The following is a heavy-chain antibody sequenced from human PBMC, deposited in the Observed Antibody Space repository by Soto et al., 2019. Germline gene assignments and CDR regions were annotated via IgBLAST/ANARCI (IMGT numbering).Heavy chain of an antibody. J-gene: IGHJ6*02. CDR3: AWGWGYGGNSREVLYYGMDV. D-gene: IGHD4-17*01. Sequence: QVQLVQSGAEVKKPGASVKVSCKASGYTFTSYAMHWVRQAPGQRLEWMGWINAGNGNTKYSQKFQGRVTITRDTSASTAYMELSSLRSEDTAVYYCAWGWGYGGNSREVLYYGMDVWGQGTTVTVSS. CDR2: INAGNGNT. V-gene: IGHV1-3*01. CDR1: GYTFTSYA.